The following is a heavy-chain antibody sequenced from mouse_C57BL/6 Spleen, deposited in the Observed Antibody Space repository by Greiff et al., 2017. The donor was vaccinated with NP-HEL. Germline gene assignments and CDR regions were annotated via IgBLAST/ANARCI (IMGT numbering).Heavy chain of an antibody. Sequence: VQLQQSGPELVKPGASVKISCKASGYAFSSSWMNWVKQRPGKGLEWIGRIYPGDGATNYNGKFKGKATLTADNSSSTAYMKLSSLTSEDSAVYFCASAGFFDYWGQGTTLTVSS. CDR1: GYAFSSSW. D-gene: IGHD4-1*01. J-gene: IGHJ2*01. V-gene: IGHV1-82*01. CDR2: IYPGDGAT. CDR3: ASAGFFDY.